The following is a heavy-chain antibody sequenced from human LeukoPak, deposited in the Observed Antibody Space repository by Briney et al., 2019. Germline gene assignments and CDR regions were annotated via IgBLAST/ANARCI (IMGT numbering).Heavy chain of an antibody. V-gene: IGHV3-48*03. CDR2: ISSSGSTI. Sequence: GGSLRLSCAASGFTFSRYEMNWVRQAPGKGLEWVSYISSSGSTIYYADSVKGRFTISRDNAKNSLYLQMNSLRAEDTAVYYCASATGRGMDVWGQGTTVTVSS. J-gene: IGHJ6*02. CDR3: ASATGRGMDV. D-gene: IGHD2-15*01. CDR1: GFTFSRYE.